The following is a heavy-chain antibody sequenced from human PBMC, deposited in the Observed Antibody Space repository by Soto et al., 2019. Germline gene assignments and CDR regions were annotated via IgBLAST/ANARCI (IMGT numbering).Heavy chain of an antibody. J-gene: IGHJ4*02. CDR1: GFTFSNYG. V-gene: IGHV3-30*03. CDR3: AGGHDFGDY. Sequence: QVQLVESGGGVVQPGRSLRLSCAASGFTFSNYGIQWVRQAPGTGLEWVSLASYDGSDKFYADSVKGRFTISRDNSKNTLYRQMNSLRTEDTAVYFCAGGHDFGDYWGQGTQVTVSS. CDR2: ASYDGSDK. D-gene: IGHD1-1*01.